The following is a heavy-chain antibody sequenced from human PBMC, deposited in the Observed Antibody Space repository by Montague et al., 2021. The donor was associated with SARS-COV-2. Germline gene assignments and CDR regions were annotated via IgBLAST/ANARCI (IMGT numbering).Heavy chain of an antibody. CDR1: GGSLSTYS. D-gene: IGHD3-10*01. CDR2: IHHGGST. V-gene: IGHV4-34*01. J-gene: IGHJ6*03. Sequence: SETLSLTCAVHGGSLSTYSWNWIRQPPGKGLEWIGEIHHGGSTNXNPSLKSRVTISADTSKNQFSLKLTSVAAADTAVYYCARLGDGVVPSPILGVGPYYSYYYMDVWGKGTTVTVPS. CDR3: ARLGDGVVPSPILGVGPYYSYYYMDV.